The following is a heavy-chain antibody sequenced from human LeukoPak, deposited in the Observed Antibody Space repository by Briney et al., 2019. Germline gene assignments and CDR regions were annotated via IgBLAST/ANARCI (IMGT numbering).Heavy chain of an antibody. Sequence: GSLRLSCSTSGFTFSSYAMHWVRQAPGKRPQYVSGISTNGGRTYYADSVRGRFTISRDNSNTLYLQMSSLRVEDTAVYYCPLPTLGYWGQGILVTVSS. D-gene: IGHD2-15*01. CDR1: GFTFSSYA. CDR3: PLPTLGY. V-gene: IGHV3-64D*08. J-gene: IGHJ4*02. CDR2: ISTNGGRT.